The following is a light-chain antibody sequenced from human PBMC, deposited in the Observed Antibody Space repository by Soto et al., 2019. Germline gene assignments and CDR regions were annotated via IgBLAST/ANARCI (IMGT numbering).Light chain of an antibody. Sequence: EIVLTQSPGTLSVSPGERATLSCRASQSVSSNYLAWYQQKPGQAPRLLIYGASIRATGLPDRFSGSGSGTDFTLTISRLEPEDFAVYYCQQYGSSYTFGQGTKLEIK. CDR3: QQYGSSYT. V-gene: IGKV3-20*01. J-gene: IGKJ2*01. CDR1: QSVSSNY. CDR2: GAS.